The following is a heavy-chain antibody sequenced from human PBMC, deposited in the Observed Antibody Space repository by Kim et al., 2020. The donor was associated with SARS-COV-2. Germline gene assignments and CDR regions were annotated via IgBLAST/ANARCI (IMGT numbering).Heavy chain of an antibody. J-gene: IGHJ4*02. D-gene: IGHD1-7*01. Sequence: SVKVSCKASGGTFSSYAISWVRQAPGQGLEWMGGIIPIFGTANYAQKFQGRVTITADESTSTAYMELSSLRSEDTAVYYCVLELVLGGGDYWGQGTLVTVSS. CDR1: GGTFSSYA. CDR3: VLELVLGGGDY. CDR2: IIPIFGTA. V-gene: IGHV1-69*13.